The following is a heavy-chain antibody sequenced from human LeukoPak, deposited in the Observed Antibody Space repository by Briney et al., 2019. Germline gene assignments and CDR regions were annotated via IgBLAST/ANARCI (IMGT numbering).Heavy chain of an antibody. J-gene: IGHJ4*02. CDR1: GFTFSNYA. CDR3: AKAYFGSGRYSPFDY. D-gene: IGHD3-10*01. CDR2: ISDSGGRT. V-gene: IGHV3-23*01. Sequence: GGSLRLSRAASGFTFSNYAMSWVRQAPGKGLEWVLSISDSGGRTYYADSVKGRLTVSRDNSKNTLDLQMNSLRAEDTAVYYCAKAYFGSGRYSPFDYWGQGTLVTVSS.